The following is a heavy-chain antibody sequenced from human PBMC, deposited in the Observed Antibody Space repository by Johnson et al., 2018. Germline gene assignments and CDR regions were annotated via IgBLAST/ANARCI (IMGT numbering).Heavy chain of an antibody. D-gene: IGHD2-2*01. V-gene: IGHV3-30-3*01. CDR2: ISYDGSNK. Sequence: QDQLVQSGGGVVQPGRSLRLCCAASGFTFSSYAMHWVRQAPGKGLEWVAVISYDGSNKYYADSVKGRFTISRDNSKNTLYLQMNSLRAEDTAVYYCAKGGCSSTSCYRGGNANWFDPWGQGTLITVSS. J-gene: IGHJ5*02. CDR3: AKGGCSSTSCYRGGNANWFDP. CDR1: GFTFSSYA.